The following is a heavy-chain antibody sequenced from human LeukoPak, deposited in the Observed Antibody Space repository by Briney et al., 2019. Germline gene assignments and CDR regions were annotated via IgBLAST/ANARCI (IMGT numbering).Heavy chain of an antibody. J-gene: IGHJ4*02. CDR2: IIPILGIA. CDR1: GGTFSSYA. CDR3: ARDPLPSGVVVPAAIDY. D-gene: IGHD2-2*01. Sequence: VKVSCKASGGTFSSYAISWVRQAPGQGLEWMGRIIPILGIANYAQKFQGRVTITADKSTSTAYMELSSLRSEDTAVYYCARDPLPSGVVVPAAIDYWGQGTLVTVSS. V-gene: IGHV1-69*10.